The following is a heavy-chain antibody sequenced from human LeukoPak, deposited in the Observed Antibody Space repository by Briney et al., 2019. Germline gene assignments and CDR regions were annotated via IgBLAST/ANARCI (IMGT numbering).Heavy chain of an antibody. J-gene: IGHJ4*02. V-gene: IGHV4-38-2*02. CDR1: GYSISSGYS. Sequence: KASETLSLTCTVSGYSISSGYSWGWVRQPPGKGLEWIGSFYHSDNTYYNPSLKSRVTISVDTSKNQFSLKLSSVTAADTAVYYCARRDGYNLWYFDYWGQGTLVTVSS. CDR2: FYHSDNT. D-gene: IGHD5-24*01. CDR3: ARRDGYNLWYFDY.